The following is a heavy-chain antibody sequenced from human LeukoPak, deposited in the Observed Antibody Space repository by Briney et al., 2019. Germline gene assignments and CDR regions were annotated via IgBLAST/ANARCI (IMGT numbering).Heavy chain of an antibody. CDR1: GFTFSNYS. V-gene: IGHV3-48*01. Sequence: PGGSLRLSCAASGFTFSNYSMNSVRQAPGKGLEWVSYISRSSTTMYYADSVKGRFTISRDNAKNSLYLQMNSLRAEDTAVYYCATSGYSSSWYFGWGKGTMVTVSS. J-gene: IGHJ4*02. CDR3: ATSGYSSSWYFG. D-gene: IGHD6-13*01. CDR2: ISRSSTTM.